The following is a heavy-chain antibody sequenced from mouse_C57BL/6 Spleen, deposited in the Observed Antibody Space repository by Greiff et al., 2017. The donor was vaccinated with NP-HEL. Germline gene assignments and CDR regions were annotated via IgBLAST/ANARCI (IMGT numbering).Heavy chain of an antibody. CDR1: GFNIKNTY. CDR3: ASPIYYDYPWFAY. D-gene: IGHD2-4*01. V-gene: IGHV14-3*01. CDR2: IDPANGNT. Sequence: VQLQQSVAELVRPGASVKLSCTASGFNIKNTYMHWVKQRPEQGLEWIGRIDPANGNTKYAPKFQGKATITADTSSNTAYLQLSSLTSEDTAIYYCASPIYYDYPWFAYWGQGTLVTVSA. J-gene: IGHJ3*01.